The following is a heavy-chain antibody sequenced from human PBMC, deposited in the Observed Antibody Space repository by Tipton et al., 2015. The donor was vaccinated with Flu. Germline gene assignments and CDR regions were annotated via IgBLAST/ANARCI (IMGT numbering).Heavy chain of an antibody. CDR2: IYNNAYT. CDR3: ARDPSLGMPDYFDH. Sequence: TLSLTCTVSGGSIGSFYWNWIRQPPGKGLEWIGYIYNNAYTKYNPSLKSRVTISVDTSKKQLSLQLRSVTAADTAVYYCARDPSLGMPDYFDHWGQGTLVTASS. D-gene: IGHD2-2*01. J-gene: IGHJ4*02. V-gene: IGHV4-59*12. CDR1: GGSIGSFY.